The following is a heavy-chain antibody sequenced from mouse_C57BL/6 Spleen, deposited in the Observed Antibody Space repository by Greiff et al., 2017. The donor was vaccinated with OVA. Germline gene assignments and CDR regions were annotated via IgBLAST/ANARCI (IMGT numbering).Heavy chain of an antibody. V-gene: IGHV1-42*01. CDR2: INPSTGGT. D-gene: IGHD1-1*01. CDR1: GYSFTGYY. CDR3: AREGDYYGNFDY. J-gene: IGHJ2*01. Sequence: VQLKQSGPELVKPGASVKISCKASGYSFTGYYMNWVKQSPEKSLEWIGEINPSTGGTTYNQKFKAKATLTVDKSSSTAYMQLKSLTSEDSAVYYCAREGDYYGNFDYWGQGTTLTVSS.